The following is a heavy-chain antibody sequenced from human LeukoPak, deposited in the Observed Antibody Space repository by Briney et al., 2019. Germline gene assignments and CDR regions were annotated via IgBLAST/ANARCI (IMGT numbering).Heavy chain of an antibody. V-gene: IGHV3-74*01. CDR3: AKDGFWEGLTPGNYYYSNLDA. J-gene: IGHJ6*03. Sequence: GGSVRLSCAASGFTFSSYWMHWVRQAPGKGLVWVSRINSDGSSTSYADSVKGRFTISRDNSKNTLYLQMNSLRAEDTAVYYCAKDGFWEGLTPGNYYYSNLDAWGKGPRSPSP. CDR1: GFTFSSYW. D-gene: IGHD3-3*01. CDR2: INSDGSST.